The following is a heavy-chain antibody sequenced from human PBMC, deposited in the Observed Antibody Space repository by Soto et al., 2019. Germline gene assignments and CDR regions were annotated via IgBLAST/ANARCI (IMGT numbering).Heavy chain of an antibody. CDR2: ISASGDTT. D-gene: IGHD1-1*01. J-gene: IGHJ4*02. CDR3: AKADYSYNWAGGDY. V-gene: IGHV3-23*01. CDR1: RLTLTSDA. Sequence: PGGSLRLSCVTSRLTLTSDAMNWARSAPGKGLEWISSISASGDTTYYADSVKGRYTISRDNSKNTLYLQMNSLSVDDRDLYYCAKADYSYNWAGGDYWGQGTLVT.